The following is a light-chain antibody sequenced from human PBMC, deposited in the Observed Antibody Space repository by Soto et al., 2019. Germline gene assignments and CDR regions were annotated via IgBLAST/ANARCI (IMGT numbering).Light chain of an antibody. Sequence: EIGLTQAPATLAFSRWERGTLACGASQSVNTNLAWYQQKPGQAPRLLIYGASSRATGIPDRFSGSGSGTDFTLTIRRLQPEDFAVYYCQQYGSSPWTFGQGTKVDIK. CDR2: GAS. J-gene: IGKJ1*01. CDR1: QSVNTN. CDR3: QQYGSSPWT. V-gene: IGKV3-20*01.